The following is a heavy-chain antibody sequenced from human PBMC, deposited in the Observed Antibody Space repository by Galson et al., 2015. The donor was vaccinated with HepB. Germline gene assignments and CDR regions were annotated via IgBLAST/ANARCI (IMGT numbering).Heavy chain of an antibody. J-gene: IGHJ6*02. V-gene: IGHV3-30*18. Sequence: SLRLSCAASGFTFSSYGMHWVRQAPGKGLEWVAVISYDGSNKYYADSVKGRFTISRDNSKNTLYLQMNSLRAEDTAVYYCAKDGYDILTGYYNYYYYGMDVWGQGTTVTVSS. D-gene: IGHD3-9*01. CDR3: AKDGYDILTGYYNYYYYGMDV. CDR2: ISYDGSNK. CDR1: GFTFSSYG.